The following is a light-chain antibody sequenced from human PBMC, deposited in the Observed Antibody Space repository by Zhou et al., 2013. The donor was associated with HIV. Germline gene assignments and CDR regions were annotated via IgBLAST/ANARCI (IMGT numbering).Light chain of an antibody. J-gene: IGKJ4*01. CDR1: QDIGTN. CDR2: GAS. Sequence: DIHMTQSPSSLSASVGDRVSITCRASQDIGTNLAWYQRKPGQAPKVLISGASTLQTGVPSRFSGSGSGTEFTLTISSLQPDDFATYYCQQYNSYLLTFGGGTKVEIK. CDR3: QQYNSYLLT. V-gene: IGKV1-16*01.